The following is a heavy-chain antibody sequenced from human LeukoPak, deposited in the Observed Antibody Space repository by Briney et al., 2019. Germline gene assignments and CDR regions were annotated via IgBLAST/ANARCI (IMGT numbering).Heavy chain of an antibody. D-gene: IGHD5-24*01. CDR2: IKPDGSEK. V-gene: IGHV3-7*01. J-gene: IGHJ4*02. Sequence: PGGSLRLSCAASGFTFINSWMIWVRRAPGKGLEWVAGIKPDGSEKYYVHSVKGRFTVSRDNAKSSLYLQTISLRAADTAVYYCARNFRWLQLDFWGRGTLLTVSS. CDR3: ARNFRWLQLDF. CDR1: GFTFINSW.